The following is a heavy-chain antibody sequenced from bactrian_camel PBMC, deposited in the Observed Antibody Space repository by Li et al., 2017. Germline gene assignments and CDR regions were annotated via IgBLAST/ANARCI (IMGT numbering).Heavy chain of an antibody. Sequence: HVQLVESGGGSVQNGGSLKLSRGASVSTTRLLCMAWFRQAPGKEREGVAVIDSDGFTSVINPLKGRFTISRDKAEKALYLQMDNLKPEDTDVYHCAADPGRRWGCVLLRGDEYSVWGQGTQVTVS. J-gene: IGHJ4*01. D-gene: IGHD2*01. CDR2: IDSDGFT. CDR1: VSTTRLLC. CDR3: AADPGRRWGCVLLRGDEYSV. V-gene: IGHV3S53*01.